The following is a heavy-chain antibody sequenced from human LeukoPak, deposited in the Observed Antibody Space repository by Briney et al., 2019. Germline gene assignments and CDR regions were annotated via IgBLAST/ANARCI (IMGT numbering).Heavy chain of an antibody. D-gene: IGHD1-7*01. J-gene: IGHJ4*02. CDR2: ISSSSSYI. Sequence: PGGSLRLSCVASGFSFRISSMSWVRQAPGKGLEWVSSISSSSSYIYYADSVKGRFTISRDNSKNTLYLQMNSLRAEDTAVYYCAKLSQNSPIDYWGQGTLVTVSS. CDR1: GFSFRISS. CDR3: AKLSQNSPIDY. V-gene: IGHV3-21*01.